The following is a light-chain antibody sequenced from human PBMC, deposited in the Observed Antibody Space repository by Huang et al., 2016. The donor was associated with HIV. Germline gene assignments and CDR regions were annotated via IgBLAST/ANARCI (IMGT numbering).Light chain of an antibody. Sequence: DIVMTQSPVSLPVTPGEPASISCRSSQSLLHSNGYNYLDWYLQKPGQSPKLLIYLGSNRASGVPDRFSGSGSGTDLTLKISRVEAEDVGVYYCMQALQTPKTFGQGTKLEI. CDR2: LGS. J-gene: IGKJ2*01. CDR3: MQALQTPKT. V-gene: IGKV2-28*01. CDR1: QSLLHSNGYNY.